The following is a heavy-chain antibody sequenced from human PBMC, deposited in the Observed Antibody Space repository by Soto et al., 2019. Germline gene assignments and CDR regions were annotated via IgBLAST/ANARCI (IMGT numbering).Heavy chain of an antibody. CDR3: ASLPYYYDSSGYPEGGYYFDY. Sequence: PSETLSLTCAVYGGSFSGYYWSWIRQPPGKGLEWIGEINHSGSTNYNPSLKSRVTISVDTSKNQFSLKLSSVTAADTAVYYCASLPYYYDSSGYPEGGYYFDYWGQGTLVTVSS. CDR1: GGSFSGYY. CDR2: INHSGST. V-gene: IGHV4-34*01. D-gene: IGHD3-22*01. J-gene: IGHJ4*02.